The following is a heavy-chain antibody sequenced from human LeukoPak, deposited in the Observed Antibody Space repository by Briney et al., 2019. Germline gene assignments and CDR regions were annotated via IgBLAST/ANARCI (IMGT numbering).Heavy chain of an antibody. CDR2: ISGSGGGT. CDR1: GYTFSSYA. CDR3: ARSKTVTMLRGVIPRDAFDI. Sequence: GGSLRLSCAASGYTFSSYAKSWVRQAPGKGLEWVSGISGSGGGTYYADSVKGRFTISRDNSKNTLYLQMNSLRAEVTAVYYCARSKTVTMLRGVIPRDAFDIWGQGTMVTVSS. D-gene: IGHD3-10*01. J-gene: IGHJ3*02. V-gene: IGHV3-23*01.